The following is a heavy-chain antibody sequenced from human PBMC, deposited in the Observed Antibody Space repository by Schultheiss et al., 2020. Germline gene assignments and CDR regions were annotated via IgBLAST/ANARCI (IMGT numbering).Heavy chain of an antibody. D-gene: IGHD3-22*01. Sequence: ASVKVSCKASGYTFTSYDINWVRQATGQGLEWMGWMNPNSGNTGYAQKFQGRVTMTRNTSISTAYMELSSLRSEDTAVYYCARAKRITMIVVVHRGAFDIWGQGTMVNVSS. J-gene: IGHJ3*02. CDR1: GYTFTSYD. V-gene: IGHV1-8*01. CDR2: MNPNSGNT. CDR3: ARAKRITMIVVVHRGAFDI.